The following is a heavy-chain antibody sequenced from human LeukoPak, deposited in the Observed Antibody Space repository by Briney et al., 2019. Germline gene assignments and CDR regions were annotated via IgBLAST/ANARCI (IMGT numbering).Heavy chain of an antibody. V-gene: IGHV3-53*01. CDR1: GFTVNTNY. D-gene: IGHD5-24*01. CDR3: AKDSKWLQLTVDY. J-gene: IGHJ4*02. Sequence: GGSLRLSCAASGFTVNTNYMSWVRQAPGKGLEWVSVIYSGGSTYYADSVKGRFTISRDNSKNTLYLQMNSLRDEDTAVYYCAKDSKWLQLTVDYWGQGTLVTVSS. CDR2: IYSGGST.